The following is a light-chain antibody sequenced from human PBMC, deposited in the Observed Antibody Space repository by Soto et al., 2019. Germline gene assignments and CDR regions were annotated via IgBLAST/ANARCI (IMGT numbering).Light chain of an antibody. CDR2: DIS. J-gene: IGKJ1*01. CDR3: QQLNSYPWT. Sequence: DIQMTQSPSTLSASIGDRVTITCRASQSISDWLAWYQQKPGKAPKLLIYDISNLEIGVPSRFSGSGSGTDFTLTISSLQPEDFATYYCQQLNSYPWTFGQGTKVDIK. V-gene: IGKV1-5*01. CDR1: QSISDW.